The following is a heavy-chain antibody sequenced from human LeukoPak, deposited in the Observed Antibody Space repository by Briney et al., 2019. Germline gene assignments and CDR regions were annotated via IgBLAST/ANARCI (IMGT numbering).Heavy chain of an antibody. CDR1: GGTFSSYA. V-gene: IGHV1-69*04. D-gene: IGHD6-13*01. CDR2: IIPILGIA. CDR3: ARDRIAALYNWFDP. Sequence: SVKVSCKASGGTFSSYAISWVRQAPGQGLEWMGRIIPILGIANYAQKFQGRVAITADKSTSTAYMELSSLRSEDTAVYYCARDRIAALYNWFDPWGQGTLVTVSS. J-gene: IGHJ5*02.